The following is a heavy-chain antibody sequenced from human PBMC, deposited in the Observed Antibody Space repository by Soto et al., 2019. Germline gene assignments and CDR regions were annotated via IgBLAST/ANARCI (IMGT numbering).Heavy chain of an antibody. Sequence: GESLKISCKGSGYQFTGYWIGWVRQMAGKGLEWIGIIYPGDSDTRYSPSFQGQVTISAAKNSLYLQMNSLRAEDTAVYYCAKDPAGFCGGGDCYSDYWGQGTLVTVSS. J-gene: IGHJ4*02. D-gene: IGHD2-21*02. V-gene: IGHV5-51*01. CDR3: AKDPAGFCGGGDCYSDY. CDR2: IYPGDSDT. CDR1: GYQFTGYW.